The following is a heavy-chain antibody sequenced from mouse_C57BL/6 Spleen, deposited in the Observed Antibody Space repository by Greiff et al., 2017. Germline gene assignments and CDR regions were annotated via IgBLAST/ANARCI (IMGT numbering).Heavy chain of an antibody. CDR2: ISYDGST. Sequence: EVQRVESGPGLVKPSQSLSLSCSVSGYSITSGYYWNWIRQFPGNQLEWMGYISYDGSTNYNTSLKNRISITRDTSKNQFFLKLNSVTTEDTATYYCARDYGTNFDDWGQGTTLTVSS. CDR1: GYSITSGYY. CDR3: ARDYGTNFDD. J-gene: IGHJ2*01. V-gene: IGHV3-6*01. D-gene: IGHD1-1*01.